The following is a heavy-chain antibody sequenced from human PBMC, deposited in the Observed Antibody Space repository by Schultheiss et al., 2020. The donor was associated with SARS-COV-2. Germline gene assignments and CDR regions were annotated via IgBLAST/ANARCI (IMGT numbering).Heavy chain of an antibody. CDR3: AREGVSPQMGGIREYYYYGMDV. D-gene: IGHD3-10*01. CDR1: GYTFTSYG. V-gene: IGHV1-2*04. J-gene: IGHJ6*02. Sequence: ASVKVSCKASGYTFTSYGISWVRQAPGQGLEWMGWINPNSGGTNYAQKFQGWVTMTRDTSISTAYMELSRLRSDDTAVYYCAREGVSPQMGGIREYYYYGMDVWGQGTTVTVAS. CDR2: INPNSGGT.